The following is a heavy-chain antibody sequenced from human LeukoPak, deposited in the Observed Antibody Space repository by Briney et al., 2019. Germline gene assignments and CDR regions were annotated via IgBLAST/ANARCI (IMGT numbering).Heavy chain of an antibody. CDR1: GFTFSHYG. V-gene: IGHV3-30*02. J-gene: IGHJ4*02. CDR2: IRYDGSNR. Sequence: GGSLRLSCAASGFTFSHYGMHWVRQAPGKGLEWVAFIRYDGSNRYYADSVKGRFTISRDNSKNTLYLQMNSLRPEDTAVYYCAKRYYDSSGYYYDFDYWGQGTLVTVSS. D-gene: IGHD3-22*01. CDR3: AKRYYDSSGYYYDFDY.